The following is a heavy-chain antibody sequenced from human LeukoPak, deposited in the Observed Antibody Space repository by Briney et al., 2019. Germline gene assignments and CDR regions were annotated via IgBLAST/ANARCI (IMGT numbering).Heavy chain of an antibody. D-gene: IGHD5-18*01. CDR1: GGTFSSYA. J-gene: IGHJ4*02. CDR3: ARDPASTRGYSYS. V-gene: IGHV1-69*04. CDR2: IIPILGIA. Sequence: SVKVSCKASGGTFSSYAISWVRQAPGQGLEWMGRIIPILGIANYPQKSQGRVTITADKSTSTAYMELSSLRSEDTAVYYCARDPASTRGYSYSWGQGTLVAVSS.